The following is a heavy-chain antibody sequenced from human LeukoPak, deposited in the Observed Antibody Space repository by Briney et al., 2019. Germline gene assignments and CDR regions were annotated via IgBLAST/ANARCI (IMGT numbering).Heavy chain of an antibody. V-gene: IGHV3-21*01. CDR3: ARDPYSGNYGNDYYYYMDV. D-gene: IGHD1-26*01. CDR2: ITTSATYI. CDR1: GFTFSSYS. J-gene: IGHJ6*03. Sequence: GGSLRLSCAASGFTFSSYSMNWVRQAPGKAMEWVSSITTSATYIFYADSVKGRFTISRDDAKNSLYLQMDSLGPEDTAVYYCARDPYSGNYGNDYYYYMDVWGKGTTVTISS.